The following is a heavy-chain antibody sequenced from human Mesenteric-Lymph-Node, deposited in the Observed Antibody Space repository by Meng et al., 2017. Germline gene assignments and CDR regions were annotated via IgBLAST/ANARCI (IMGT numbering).Heavy chain of an antibody. CDR3: ARITMTAVVTSYFDF. J-gene: IGHJ4*02. V-gene: IGHV4-38-2*01. CDR2: VYHSGST. Sequence: SETLSLTCAVSGYSISSGYYWGWVRQPPGKGLEWIGIVYHSGSTFCNPSLKSRVTISVDTSKNQFSLELSSVTAADTAVYYCARITMTAVVTSYFDFWGQGTLVTVSS. D-gene: IGHD3-22*01. CDR1: GYSISSGYY.